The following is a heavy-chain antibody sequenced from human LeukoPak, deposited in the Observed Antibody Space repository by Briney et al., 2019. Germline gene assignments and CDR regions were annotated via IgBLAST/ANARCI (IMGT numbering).Heavy chain of an antibody. CDR1: GASISSYY. J-gene: IGHJ5*02. CDR2: IYYSGST. V-gene: IGHV4-59*01. Sequence: SETLSLTCTVSGASISSYYWSWIRQPPGKGLEWIGYIYYSGSTNYNPSLKSRVTISVDTSKNQFSLRLSSVTAADAAVYYCARHRYYYDSSGYYYQPWGQGTLVTVSS. CDR3: ARHRYYYDSSGYYYQP. D-gene: IGHD3-22*01.